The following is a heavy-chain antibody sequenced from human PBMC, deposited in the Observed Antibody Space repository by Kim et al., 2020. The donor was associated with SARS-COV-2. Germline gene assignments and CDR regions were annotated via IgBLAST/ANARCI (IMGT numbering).Heavy chain of an antibody. J-gene: IGHJ3*02. D-gene: IGHD4-17*01. CDR1: GGSISRYY. CDR2: VYYSGST. CDR3: AREDGATLAFDI. V-gene: IGHV4-59*01. Sequence: SQTLSLTCSVSGGSISRYYWSWIRQPPGKGLEWIGYVYYSGSTNYNPSLKSRVSMSVDTSKNHFSLKLGSVTAADTAVYYCAREDGATLAFDIWGQGTTV.